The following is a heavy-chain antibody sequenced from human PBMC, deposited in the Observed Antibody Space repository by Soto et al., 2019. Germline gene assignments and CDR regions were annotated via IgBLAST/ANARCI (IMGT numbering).Heavy chain of an antibody. Sequence: SETLSLTCTVSGGSISSGDYYWSLIRQPPGKGMEWIGYIYYSGSTYYNPSLKSRVTISVDTAKNQFSLKLRSVTAADPAVNKCARGDIVATNSHYDYWRQGTLVTVSS. CDR2: IYYSGST. V-gene: IGHV4-30-4*01. D-gene: IGHD5-12*01. CDR3: ARGDIVATNSHYDY. CDR1: GGSISSGDYY. J-gene: IGHJ4*02.